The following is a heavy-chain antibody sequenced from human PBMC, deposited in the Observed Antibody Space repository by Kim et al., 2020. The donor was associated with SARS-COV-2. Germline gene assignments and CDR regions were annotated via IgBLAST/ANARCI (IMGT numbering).Heavy chain of an antibody. D-gene: IGHD6-19*01. J-gene: IGHJ1*01. CDR1: GFTPSIHW. CDR3: AQGIGWLIQH. Sequence: GGSLRLSCAASGFTPSIHWMNWVRQTPGKGLEWVANINHDGTDTRYVESVKGRFTISRDSATTAMYLQMNSLRAEDTAVYYCAQGIGWLIQHWGQGTLVTVSS. CDR2: INHDGTDT. V-gene: IGHV3-7*05.